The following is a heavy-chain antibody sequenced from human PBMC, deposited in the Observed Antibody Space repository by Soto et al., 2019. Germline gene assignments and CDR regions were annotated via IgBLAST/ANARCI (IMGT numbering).Heavy chain of an antibody. D-gene: IGHD2-15*01. CDR1: GFSISSYE. Sequence: WVSLRLSCAASGFSISSYEMNWFRQAPGKGLEWVSAISSSGNYIYYADSVRGRFTSSRVSAKNSLFLQMNSLRAADTALYYCAREVKSTGGPDGFDIWGQGTMVTVSS. CDR3: AREVKSTGGPDGFDI. CDR2: ISSSGNYI. J-gene: IGHJ3*02. V-gene: IGHV3-21*01.